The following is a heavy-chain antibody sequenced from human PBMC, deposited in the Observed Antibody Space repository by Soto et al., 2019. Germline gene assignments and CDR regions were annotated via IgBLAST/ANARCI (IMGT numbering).Heavy chain of an antibody. CDR1: GFTFSTYW. CDR2: IKFDGSII. CDR3: ARGIKNYYGVDV. J-gene: IGHJ6*02. V-gene: IGHV3-74*01. D-gene: IGHD3-10*01. Sequence: EVQVVESGGGLFQPGGSLRLSCAASGFTFSTYWMHWVRQAPGKGLVWVSRIKFDGSIINYADSVRGRFTISRDNAKNTVYLQMNSLTAEDTGVYYCARGIKNYYGVDVWGQGTTVTVSS.